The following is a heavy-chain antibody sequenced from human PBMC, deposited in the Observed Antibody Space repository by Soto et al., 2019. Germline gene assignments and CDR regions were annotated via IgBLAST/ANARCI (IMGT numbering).Heavy chain of an antibody. CDR2: INHSGST. Sequence: QVHLEQWGAGLLKPSETLSLTCAVYGGSLSGYFWSWVRQPPGKGLEWIGEINHSGSTNYNPSLKRRVTISADTSTHQFSLRLSSVTAADSAIYYCASYHYYDFWIGSRHYMDVWGKGTTVTVSS. J-gene: IGHJ6*03. CDR1: GGSLSGYF. CDR3: ASYHYYDFWIGSRHYMDV. V-gene: IGHV4-34*01. D-gene: IGHD3-3*01.